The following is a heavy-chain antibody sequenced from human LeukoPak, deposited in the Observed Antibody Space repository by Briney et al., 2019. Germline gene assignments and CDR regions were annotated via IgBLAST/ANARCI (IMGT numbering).Heavy chain of an antibody. CDR1: GFTFSSYA. D-gene: IGHD1-26*01. V-gene: IGHV3-74*01. J-gene: IGHJ4*02. Sequence: TGGSLRLSCAASGFTFSSYAMTWVRQAPGKGLVWVSRINSDGGTTNYADYVKGRFTISRDNAKNTLYLQMNSLRAEDTAVYYCARRSSGSPPYYFDYWGQGTLVTVSS. CDR3: ARRSSGSPPYYFDY. CDR2: INSDGGTT.